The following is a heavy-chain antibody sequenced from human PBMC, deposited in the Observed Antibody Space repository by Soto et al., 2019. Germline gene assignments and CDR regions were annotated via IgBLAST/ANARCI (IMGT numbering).Heavy chain of an antibody. D-gene: IGHD3-3*01. V-gene: IGHV1-69*01. CDR3: ARVIDFSRSGYYTLFDY. Sequence: QVQLVQSGAEVKKPGSSVKVSCKASGGTFSSYAISWVRQAPGQGLEWMGGIIPIFGPANYAQKFQGRVTITEDESTSTAYMELSSLRAEDTDVYYCARVIDFSRSGYYTLFDYWGQGTLVTVSS. CDR2: IIPIFGPA. CDR1: GGTFSSYA. J-gene: IGHJ4*02.